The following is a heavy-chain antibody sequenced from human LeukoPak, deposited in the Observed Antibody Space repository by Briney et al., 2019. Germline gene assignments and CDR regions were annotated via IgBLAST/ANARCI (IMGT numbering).Heavy chain of an antibody. J-gene: IGHJ6*02. Sequence: GGSLRLSCAASGFTFSSYAMPWVRQAPGKGLEWVAVISYDGSNKYYADSVKGRFTISRDNSKNTLYLQMNSLRAEDTAMYYCARARIAARPYYYYGMDVWGQGTTVTVSS. CDR1: GFTFSSYA. V-gene: IGHV3-30-3*01. CDR2: ISYDGSNK. CDR3: ARARIAARPYYYYGMDV. D-gene: IGHD6-6*01.